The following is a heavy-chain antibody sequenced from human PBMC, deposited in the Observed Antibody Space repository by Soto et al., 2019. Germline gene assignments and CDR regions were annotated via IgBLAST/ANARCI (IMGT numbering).Heavy chain of an antibody. CDR1: GDTFKNYA. V-gene: IGHV1-69*01. CDR2: IIPIFGKT. J-gene: IGHJ4*01. CDR3: ATSGYNYGPFDY. Sequence: QVQLVQSGAEVRKPGSSVKVSCSASGDTFKNYAISWVRQVPGQGLEWMGGIIPIFGKTDYAQTFHGRVTINGDESTYTAHMELRGLRSDDTALYYCATSGYNYGPFDYWGRGLLVTVSS. D-gene: IGHD2-15*01.